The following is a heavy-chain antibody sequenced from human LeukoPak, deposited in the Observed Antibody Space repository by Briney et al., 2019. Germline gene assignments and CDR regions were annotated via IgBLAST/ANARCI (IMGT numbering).Heavy chain of an antibody. CDR1: GGSISSGGYS. J-gene: IGHJ6*03. CDR2: INHSGST. CDR3: ARRGSLTVFGVVSDYYYYMDV. D-gene: IGHD3-3*01. V-gene: IGHV4-30-2*01. Sequence: SETLSLTCAVSGGSISSGGYSWSWVRQPPGKGLEWIGEINHSGSTNYNPSLKSRVTISVDTSKNQFSLKLRSVTAADTAVYYCARRGSLTVFGVVSDYYYYMDVWGKGTTVTLSS.